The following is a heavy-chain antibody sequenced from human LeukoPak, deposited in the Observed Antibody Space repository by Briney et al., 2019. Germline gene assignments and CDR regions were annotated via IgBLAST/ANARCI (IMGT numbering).Heavy chain of an antibody. CDR1: GGSISNKY. CDR2: IYYSGST. J-gene: IGHJ2*01. V-gene: IGHV4-59*01. CDR3: ARVSGRFTWYFDL. Sequence: SETLSLTCPVSGGSISNKYWSWIRQPPGKGLEWIGYIYYSGSTNYNPSLKSRVTILVDTSKNQFSLKLSSVTAADTAVYYCARVSGRFTWYFDLWGRGTLVTVSS.